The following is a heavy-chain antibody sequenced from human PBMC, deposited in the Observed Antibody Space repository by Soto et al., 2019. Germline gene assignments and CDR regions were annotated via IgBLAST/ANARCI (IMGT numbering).Heavy chain of an antibody. CDR3: ARDKSDPLSPSSLPVVFDI. Sequence: ASVKVSCKASGYTFTSYAMHWVRQAPGQGLEWMGWINPNSGGTNYAQKFQGWVTMTRDTSISTAYMELSRLRSDDTAVYYCARDKSDPLSPSSLPVVFDIGGKGTMVTVS. V-gene: IGHV1-2*04. CDR2: INPNSGGT. CDR1: GYTFTSYA. J-gene: IGHJ3*02. D-gene: IGHD2-2*01.